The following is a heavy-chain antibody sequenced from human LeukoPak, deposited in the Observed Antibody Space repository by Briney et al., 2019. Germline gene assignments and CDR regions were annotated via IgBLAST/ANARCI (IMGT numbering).Heavy chain of an antibody. J-gene: IGHJ6*03. Sequence: NPSETLSLTCAVYGGSFSGYYWSWIRQPPGKGLEWIGEINHSGSTNYNPSLKSRVTISVDTSKNQFSLKLSSVTAADTAVYYCARGSNWGTYDYCYVDVWGKGTTVTVSS. CDR3: ARGSNWGTYDYCYVDV. V-gene: IGHV4-34*01. D-gene: IGHD7-27*01. CDR2: INHSGST. CDR1: GGSFSGYY.